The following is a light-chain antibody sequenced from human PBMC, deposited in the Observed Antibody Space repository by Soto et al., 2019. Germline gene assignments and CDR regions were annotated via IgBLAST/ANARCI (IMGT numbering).Light chain of an antibody. V-gene: IGKV3-11*01. CDR2: DAS. J-gene: IGKJ5*01. CDR3: QQYSNWPPIT. CDR1: QSVSTY. Sequence: EIVLTQSPATLSLSPGERATLSCRASQSVSTYLAWYQQRPGQPPRLLIYDASSRATGIPARFSGSGSGTEFTLTISSLQSEDFAVYYCQQYSNWPPITFGQGTRLEIK.